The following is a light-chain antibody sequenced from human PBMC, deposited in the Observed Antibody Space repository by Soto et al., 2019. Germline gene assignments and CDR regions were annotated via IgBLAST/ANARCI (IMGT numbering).Light chain of an antibody. CDR2: ATS. V-gene: IGKV3-15*01. CDR3: QQYNNWLAIT. CDR1: QSVSKN. J-gene: IGKJ5*01. Sequence: EIVMTQSPSTLSVSPGEGATLSCRASQSVSKNLAWYQQKPGQAPRLLIYATSTRATGIPARFSGSGSGTEFTLTISSLQSEDFAVYYCQQYNNWLAITFGQGTRLEIK.